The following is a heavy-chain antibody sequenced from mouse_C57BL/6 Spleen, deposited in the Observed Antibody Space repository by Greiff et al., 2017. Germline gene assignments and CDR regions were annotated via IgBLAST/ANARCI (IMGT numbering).Heavy chain of an antibody. D-gene: IGHD2-5*01. CDR2: INPNNGGT. CDR3: ASPYCSNPAWFAY. CDR1: GYTFTDYN. V-gene: IGHV1-22*01. J-gene: IGHJ3*01. Sequence: EVQLQQSGPELVKPGASGKMSCKASGYTFTDYNRHGVKQSHGKSLEWIGYINPNNGGTSSNQKFKGKATLTVNKSSSTAYMELRSLTSEDSAVYYCASPYCSNPAWFAYWGQGTLVTVSA.